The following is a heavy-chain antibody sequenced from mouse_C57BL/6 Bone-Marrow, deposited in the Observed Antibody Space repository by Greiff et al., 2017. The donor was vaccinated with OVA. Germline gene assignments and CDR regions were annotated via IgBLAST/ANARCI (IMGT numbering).Heavy chain of an antibody. Sequence: MLMESGGGLVKPGGSLKLSCAASGFTFSSYAMSWVRQTPEKRLEWVATISDGGSYTYYPDNVKGRFTISRDNAKNNLYLQMSHLKSEDTAMYYCAREGYGNYENYYAMDYWGQGTSVTVSS. CDR1: GFTFSSYA. D-gene: IGHD2-1*01. CDR3: AREGYGNYENYYAMDY. V-gene: IGHV5-4*03. CDR2: ISDGGSYT. J-gene: IGHJ4*01.